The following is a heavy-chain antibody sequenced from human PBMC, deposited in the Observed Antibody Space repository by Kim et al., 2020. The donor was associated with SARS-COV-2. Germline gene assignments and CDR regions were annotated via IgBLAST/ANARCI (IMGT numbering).Heavy chain of an antibody. D-gene: IGHD2-2*01. V-gene: IGHV1-3*01. CDR1: GFTFTNYV. J-gene: IGHJ3*02. CDR2: INAGNGNT. Sequence: ASVKVSCKASGFTFTNYVIHWVHQAPGQRLERMGWINAGNGNTKYSQKFQGRVTITRDSSASAAYMELSSLRSEDTAIYYCGRGEIGYCSSTTCSDAFDIWGQGTMVTVSS. CDR3: GRGEIGYCSSTTCSDAFDI.